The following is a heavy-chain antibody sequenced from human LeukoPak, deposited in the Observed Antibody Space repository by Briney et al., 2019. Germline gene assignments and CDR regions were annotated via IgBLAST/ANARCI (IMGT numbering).Heavy chain of an antibody. CDR1: GFTVSSNY. D-gene: IGHD6-13*01. J-gene: IGHJ6*02. Sequence: GGSLRLSCAASGFTVSSNYMSWVRQAPGKGLEWASVIYSGGSTYYADSVKGRFTISRDNSKNTLYLQMNSLRAEDTAVYYCAKVSASSSWYTFYYYYGMDVWGQGTTVTVSS. CDR3: AKVSASSSWYTFYYYYGMDV. V-gene: IGHV3-66*01. CDR2: IYSGGST.